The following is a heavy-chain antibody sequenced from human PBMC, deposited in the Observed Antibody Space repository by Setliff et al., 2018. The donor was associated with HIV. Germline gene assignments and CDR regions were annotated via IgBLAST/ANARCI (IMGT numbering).Heavy chain of an antibody. CDR2: IKTKSDGETA. D-gene: IGHD3-10*01. CDR1: GFTFSHAW. V-gene: IGHV3-15*01. J-gene: IGHJ5*02. CDR3: TTNLPRPEALRQSGVDP. Sequence: GESLKISCAASGFTFSHAWMTWVRQAPGKGLEWVGRIKTKSDGETADYAAPVKGRFTISRDDSKTTLYLQMNSLKNEDTAVYYCTTNLPRPEALRQSGVDPWGQGALVTVSS.